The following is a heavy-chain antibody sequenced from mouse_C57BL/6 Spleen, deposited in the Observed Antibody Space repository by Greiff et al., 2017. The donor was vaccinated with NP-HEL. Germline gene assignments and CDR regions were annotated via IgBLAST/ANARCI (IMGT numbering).Heavy chain of an antibody. CDR1: GFTFSSYA. D-gene: IGHD2-5*01. Sequence: EVKLVESGGGLVKPGGSLKLSCAASGFTFSSYAMSWVRQTPEKRLEWVATISDGGSYTYYPDNVKGRFTISRDNAKNNLYLQMSHLKSEDTAMYYCARDKDYSKGFAYWGQGTLVTVSA. J-gene: IGHJ3*01. V-gene: IGHV5-4*01. CDR2: ISDGGSYT. CDR3: ARDKDYSKGFAY.